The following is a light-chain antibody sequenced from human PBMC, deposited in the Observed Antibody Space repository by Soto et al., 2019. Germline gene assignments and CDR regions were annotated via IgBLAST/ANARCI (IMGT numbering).Light chain of an antibody. V-gene: IGKV1-9*01. Sequence: DIQLTQSPSFLSASVGDRVTITCRASQAIRSYLAWYQQKPGKAPNLLIYAASTLQSGVPSRFSGSGSGTEFTLTISSLQPEDFASYYCQHLHSYPLTFGGGTKVEI. CDR2: AAS. CDR3: QHLHSYPLT. CDR1: QAIRSY. J-gene: IGKJ4*01.